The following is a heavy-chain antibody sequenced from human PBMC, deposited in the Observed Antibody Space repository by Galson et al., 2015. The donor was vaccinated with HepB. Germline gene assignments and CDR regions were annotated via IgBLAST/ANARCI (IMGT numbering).Heavy chain of an antibody. CDR3: VGEKPYGDYAFDY. V-gene: IGHV3-48*01. D-gene: IGHD4-17*01. Sequence: SLRLSCAASGFTFSAYSMSWVRQAPGKGLEWVSYINSRGSSILYADSVKGRFTISRDNAKNALYLQMDSLRAEDTAVYYCVGEKPYGDYAFDYWGQGTRVTVSS. CDR2: INSRGSSI. CDR1: GFTFSAYS. J-gene: IGHJ4*02.